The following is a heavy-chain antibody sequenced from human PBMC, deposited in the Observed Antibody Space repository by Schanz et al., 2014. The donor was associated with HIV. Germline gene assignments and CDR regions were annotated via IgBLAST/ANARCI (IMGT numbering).Heavy chain of an antibody. CDR3: TKDIVAGASEY. CDR2: IMPTLGTA. Sequence: QVQLVQSGAEVKKPGSSVKVSCKASGGAVSSYAISWVRQAPGQGLEWMGRIMPTLGTANYAQKLQGRVTITADTSSDTAYMELSSLTPKDTAVYYCTKDIVAGASEYWGQGTLVTVSS. J-gene: IGHJ4*02. CDR1: GGAVSSYA. V-gene: IGHV1-69*06. D-gene: IGHD6-19*01.